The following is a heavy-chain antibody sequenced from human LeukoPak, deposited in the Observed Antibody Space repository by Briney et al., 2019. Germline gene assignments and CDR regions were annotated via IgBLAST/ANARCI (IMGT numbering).Heavy chain of an antibody. CDR2: IYPGDSDT. D-gene: IGHD2-2*01. CDR1: GYSFTSYW. Sequence: PGESLKISCKGSGYSFTSYWIGWVRQMPGKGLEWMGIIYPGDSDTRYSPSFQGQVTISADKSISTAYLQWSSLKASDTAMYYCASHIYCSSTSCYTNWFDPWGQGTLVTVSS. CDR3: ASHIYCSSTSCYTNWFDP. V-gene: IGHV5-51*01. J-gene: IGHJ5*02.